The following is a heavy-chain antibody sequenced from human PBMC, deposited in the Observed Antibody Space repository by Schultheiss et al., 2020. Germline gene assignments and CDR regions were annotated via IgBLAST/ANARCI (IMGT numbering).Heavy chain of an antibody. CDR1: GFTFSSYW. V-gene: IGHV4-34*01. Sequence: GSLRLSCAASGFTFSSYWMSWVRQAPGKGLEWIGEINHSGSTNYNPSLKSRVTISVDTSKNQFSLKLSSVTAADTAVYYCARYRGSGSTPRYGMDVWGQGTTVNVSS. CDR2: INHSGST. D-gene: IGHD3-10*01. CDR3: ARYRGSGSTPRYGMDV. J-gene: IGHJ6*02.